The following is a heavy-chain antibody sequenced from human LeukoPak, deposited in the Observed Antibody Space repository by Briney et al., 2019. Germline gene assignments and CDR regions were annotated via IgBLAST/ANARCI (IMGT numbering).Heavy chain of an antibody. V-gene: IGHV4-4*02. J-gene: IGHJ4*02. CDR1: GGSISRSNW. D-gene: IGHD6-13*01. Sequence: SETLSLTCAVSGGSISRSNWWSWVRQSPGKGLEWIGEIYDNGSTNYNPSLKSRVTISVDKSKNQFSLRLSSVAAADTAIYYCASPRAERSTWYAVDYWGQGTLVTVSA. CDR2: IYDNGST. CDR3: ASPRAERSTWYAVDY.